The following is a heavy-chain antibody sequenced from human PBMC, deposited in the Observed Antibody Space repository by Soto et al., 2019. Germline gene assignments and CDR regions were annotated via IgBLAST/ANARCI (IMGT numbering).Heavy chain of an antibody. Sequence: QVQLVESGGGVVQPGRSLRLSCAASGFTFSSYGMHWVRRAPGKGLEWVAVIWYDGSNKYYADSVKGRFTISRDNSXNXRXXQMNRLRAEDTAVYYCARGYTVTPFLWYQLYGMDVWGQGTTVTVSS. V-gene: IGHV3-33*01. CDR1: GFTFSSYG. J-gene: IGHJ6*02. CDR3: ARGYTVTPFLWYQLYGMDV. CDR2: IWYDGSNK. D-gene: IGHD4-4*01.